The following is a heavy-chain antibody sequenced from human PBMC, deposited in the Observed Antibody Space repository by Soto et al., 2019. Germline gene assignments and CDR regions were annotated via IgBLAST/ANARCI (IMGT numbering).Heavy chain of an antibody. CDR1: GGSISSSSYY. V-gene: IGHV4-39*01. CDR2: IYYSGST. J-gene: IGHJ6*02. D-gene: IGHD1-20*01. CDR3: ARHLGIYGMDV. Sequence: SETLSLTCTVSGGSISSSSYYWGWIRQPPGKGLEWIGSIYYSGSTYYNPSLKSRVTISVDTSKNQFSLKLSSVTAADTAVYYCARHLGIYGMDVWGQGTTVTAP.